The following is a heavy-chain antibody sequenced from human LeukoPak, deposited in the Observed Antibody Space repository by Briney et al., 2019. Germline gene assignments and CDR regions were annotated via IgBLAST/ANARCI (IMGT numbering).Heavy chain of an antibody. J-gene: IGHJ4*02. V-gene: IGHV3-30*04. CDR2: ISYDGSNK. CDR3: AKSVLSGGWYSFDY. Sequence: PGGSLRLSCAASGFTFSSYAMHWVRQAPGKGLEWVAVISYDGSNKYYADSVKGRFTISRDNSKNTLYLQMNSLRAEDTAVYYCAKSVLSGGWYSFDYWGQGTLVTVSS. D-gene: IGHD6-19*01. CDR1: GFTFSSYA.